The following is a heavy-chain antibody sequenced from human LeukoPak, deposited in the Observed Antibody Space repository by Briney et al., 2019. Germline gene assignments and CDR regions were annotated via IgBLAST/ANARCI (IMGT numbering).Heavy chain of an antibody. CDR3: ARALYCGGDCYPFDY. CDR1: GFTFSSYS. D-gene: IGHD2-21*02. CDR2: ISSSSSYI. V-gene: IGHV3-21*06. Sequence: PGGSLRLSCAASGFTFSSYSMNWVRQAPGEGLEWVSSISSSSSYIYYADSVKGRFTISRDNAKNSLYLQMNSLRAEDTAVYYCARALYCGGDCYPFDYWGQGTLVTVSS. J-gene: IGHJ4*02.